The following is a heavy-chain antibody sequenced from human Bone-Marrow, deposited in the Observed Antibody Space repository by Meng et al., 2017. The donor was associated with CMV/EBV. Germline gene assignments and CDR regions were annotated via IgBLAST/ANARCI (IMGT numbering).Heavy chain of an antibody. Sequence: ASVKVSCKASGGTFSSYAISWVRQAPGQGLEWMGGISAYNGDTMYAPKVQGRVTMTTDTSTSTAYMELRGLRSDDTAVYYCARDAGTIAVSGIGDYWGQGTLVTVSS. V-gene: IGHV1-18*01. CDR1: GGTFSSYA. CDR3: ARDAGTIAVSGIGDY. J-gene: IGHJ4*02. D-gene: IGHD6-19*01. CDR2: ISAYNGDT.